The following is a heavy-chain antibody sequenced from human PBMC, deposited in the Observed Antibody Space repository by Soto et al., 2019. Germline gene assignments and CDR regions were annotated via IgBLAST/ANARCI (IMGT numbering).Heavy chain of an antibody. CDR1: GYTFTSYA. J-gene: IGHJ5*02. CDR3: TRVRYYYDSSGYGWFDP. D-gene: IGHD3-22*01. V-gene: IGHV1-3*01. Sequence: GASVKVSCKASGYTFTSYAMHWVRQAPGQRLEWMGWINAGNGNTKYSQKFQGRVTITRDTSASTAYLQMNSLKTEDTAVYYCTRVRYYYDSSGYGWFDPWGQGTLVTVSS. CDR2: INAGNGNT.